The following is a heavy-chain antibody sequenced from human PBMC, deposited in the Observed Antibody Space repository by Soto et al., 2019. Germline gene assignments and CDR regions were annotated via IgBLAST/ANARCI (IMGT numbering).Heavy chain of an antibody. CDR2: IFYSGST. CDR1: GGSIRTSSYY. D-gene: IGHD3-3*01. V-gene: IGHV4-39*01. J-gene: IGHJ4*02. Sequence: QLQESGPGLVKPSETLSLTCTVSGGSIRTSSYYWGWIRQPPGKGLEWIGNIFYSGSTYYNPSLKSRVTLSVDTSKNQFSLKLSSVTAADTAVYYCARLNFPVFGGRHFDFWGQGTLVTVSS. CDR3: ARLNFPVFGGRHFDF.